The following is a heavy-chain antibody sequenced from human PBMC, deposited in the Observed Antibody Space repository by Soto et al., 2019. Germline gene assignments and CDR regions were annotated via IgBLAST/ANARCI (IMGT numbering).Heavy chain of an antibody. V-gene: IGHV3-21*01. CDR2: ISSSSSYI. J-gene: IGHJ6*02. Sequence: SWVRQAPGKGLEWVSSISSSSSYIYYADSVKGRFTISRDNAKNSLYLQMNSLRAEDTAVYYCARVADDFWSGYYYYYYGMDVWGQGTTVTVSS. D-gene: IGHD3-3*01. CDR3: ARVADDFWSGYYYYYYGMDV.